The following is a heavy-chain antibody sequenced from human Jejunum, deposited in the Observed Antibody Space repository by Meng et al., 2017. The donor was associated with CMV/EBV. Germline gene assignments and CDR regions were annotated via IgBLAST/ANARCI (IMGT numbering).Heavy chain of an antibody. J-gene: IGHJ4*02. CDR1: GCRLSNYA. V-gene: IGHV3-23*01. CDR3: AKDMAF. Sequence: GGQSSACAAYGCRLSNYAMSWVRQDSGKGMEWVASISGSGVNTYYAESVKGRFTISRDNCKDTLYLETNSLKVEDTAVYYCAKDMAFWGQGTLVTVSS. CDR2: ISGSGVNT. D-gene: IGHD3-10*01.